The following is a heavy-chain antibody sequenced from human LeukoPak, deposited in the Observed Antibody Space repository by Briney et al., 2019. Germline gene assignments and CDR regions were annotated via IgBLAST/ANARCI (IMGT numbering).Heavy chain of an antibody. J-gene: IGHJ4*02. D-gene: IGHD6-19*01. CDR2: MKEEGGNI. CDR1: GFTFSTEW. Sequence: PGGSLRLSCAASGFTFSTEWMGWVRQAPGKGLEWVATMKEEGGNIYYVDSVRGRFTISRDNAKNSLFLQINSLRADDTAVYYCTRDGCSGWCHDYWGQGTLVTVSS. V-gene: IGHV3-7*01. CDR3: TRDGCSGWCHDY.